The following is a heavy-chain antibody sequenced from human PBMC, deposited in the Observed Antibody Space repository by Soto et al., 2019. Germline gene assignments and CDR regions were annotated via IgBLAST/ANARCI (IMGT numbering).Heavy chain of an antibody. J-gene: IGHJ6*03. CDR1: GFTFSSYS. CDR3: ARSNYYYYYMDV. D-gene: IGHD6-6*01. CDR2: ISGSSSTI. V-gene: IGHV3-48*01. Sequence: GGSLRLSCAASGFTFSSYSMNWVRQAPGKGLEWVSYISGSSSTIYYADSVKGRFTISRDNAKNSLYLQMNSLRAEDTAVYYCARSNYYYYYMDVWGKGTTVTVSS.